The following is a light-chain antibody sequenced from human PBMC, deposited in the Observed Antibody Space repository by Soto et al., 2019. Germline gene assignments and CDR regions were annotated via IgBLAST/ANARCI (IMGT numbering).Light chain of an antibody. J-gene: IGKJ1*01. CDR2: GAS. CDR1: QSVSSSY. CDR3: QQYSSSPWT. V-gene: IGKV3-20*01. Sequence: EIVLTQSPGTLSLSPGERATLSCRASQSVSSSYLAWYQQKPGQAPRLLIYGASSRATGIPDRFSGSGSGTDFTLTISRLEPEDFAVCYCQQYSSSPWTVGQGTKVEIK.